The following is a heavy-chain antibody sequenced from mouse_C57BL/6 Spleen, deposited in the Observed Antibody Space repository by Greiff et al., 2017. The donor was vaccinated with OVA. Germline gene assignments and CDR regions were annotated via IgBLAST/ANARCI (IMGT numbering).Heavy chain of an antibody. CDR1: GFTFSSYA. CDR2: ISSGGDYI. Sequence: DVHLVASWEGLVKPGGSLQLSCAASGFTFSSYAMSWVRQTPEKRLEWVAYISSGGDYIYYADTVKGRYTITRDKARNTQYLQRSSLKYEDTAMYYGTRDGGSRYGRLADWGKGTLVTVSA. D-gene: IGHD1-1*01. V-gene: IGHV5-9-1*02. J-gene: IGHJ3*01. CDR3: TRDGGSRYGRLAD.